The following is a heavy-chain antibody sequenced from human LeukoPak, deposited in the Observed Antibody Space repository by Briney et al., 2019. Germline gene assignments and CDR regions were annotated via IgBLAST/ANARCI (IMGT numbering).Heavy chain of an antibody. J-gene: IGHJ3*02. CDR2: IYYSGST. CDR3: ASQYYDFWSGGNAFDI. V-gene: IGHV4-59*08. CDR1: GGSISSYY. D-gene: IGHD3-3*01. Sequence: SETLSLTCTVSGGSISSYYWSWIRQPPGKGLEWIGYIYYSGSTNYNPSLKSRVTISVDTSRNQFSLKLSSVTAADTAVYYCASQYYDFWSGGNAFDIWGQGTMVTVSS.